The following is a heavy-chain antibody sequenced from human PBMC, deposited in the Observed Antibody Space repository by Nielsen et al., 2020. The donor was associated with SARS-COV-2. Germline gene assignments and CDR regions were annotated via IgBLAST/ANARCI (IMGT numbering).Heavy chain of an antibody. Sequence: GESLKISCAASGFTFDDYGMSWVRQAPGKGLEWVSGINWNGGSTGYADSVKGRFTISRDNAKNSLYLQMNSLRAEDTALYHCARGEIAAAGSHFDYWGQGTLVTVS. V-gene: IGHV3-20*01. CDR2: INWNGGST. CDR3: ARGEIAAAGSHFDY. D-gene: IGHD6-13*01. J-gene: IGHJ4*02. CDR1: GFTFDDYG.